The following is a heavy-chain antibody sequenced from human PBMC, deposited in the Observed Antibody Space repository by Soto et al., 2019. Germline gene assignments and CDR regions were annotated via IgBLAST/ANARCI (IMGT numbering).Heavy chain of an antibody. CDR1: GDSVSSNSAA. CDR3: ARDHCSSTSCDRSYLLWFDP. V-gene: IGHV6-1*01. J-gene: IGHJ5*02. CDR2: TYYRSKWYN. Sequence: SQTLSLTCAISGDSVSSNSAAWNWIRQSPSRGLEWLGRTYYRSKWYNDYAVSVKSRITINPDTSKNQFSLQLNSVTPEDTAVYYCARDHCSSTSCDRSYLLWFDPWGQGTLVTVSS. D-gene: IGHD2-2*01.